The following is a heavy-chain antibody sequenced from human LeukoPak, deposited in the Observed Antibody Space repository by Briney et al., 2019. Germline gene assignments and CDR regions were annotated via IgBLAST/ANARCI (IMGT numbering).Heavy chain of an antibody. CDR3: ARDLYRKAFYYMDV. CDR1: GFTFSTHA. D-gene: IGHD1-14*01. Sequence: GGSLRHSCAASGFTFSTHAMHWVREAPGKGLEWVAAISYDGGSEYYADSVKGRFPISRDNSKNTLYLQINSLRAEDTAVYFCARDLYRKAFYYMDVWGKGTTATVSS. V-gene: IGHV3-30*01. J-gene: IGHJ6*03. CDR2: ISYDGGSE.